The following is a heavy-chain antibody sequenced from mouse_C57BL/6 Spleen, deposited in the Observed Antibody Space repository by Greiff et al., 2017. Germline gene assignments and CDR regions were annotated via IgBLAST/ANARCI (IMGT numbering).Heavy chain of an antibody. CDR2: IDPSDSYT. Sequence: QVQLQQPGAELVMPGASVKLSCKASGYTFTSYWMHWVKQRPGQGLEWIGEIDPSDSYTNYNQQFKGKSTLTVDKSSSTAYMQLSSLTSEDSAVYYCARGNSNYFDYWGQGTTLTVSS. J-gene: IGHJ2*01. CDR3: ARGNSNYFDY. D-gene: IGHD2-1*01. V-gene: IGHV1-69*01. CDR1: GYTFTSYW.